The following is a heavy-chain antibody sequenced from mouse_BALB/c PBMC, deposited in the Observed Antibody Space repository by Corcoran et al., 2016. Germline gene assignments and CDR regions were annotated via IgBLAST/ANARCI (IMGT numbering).Heavy chain of an antibody. Sequence: QIQLVQSGPELKKPGATVKISCKASGYTFTNYGMNWVKQAPGKGLKWMGWINTYTGEPTYADDFKGRFAFSLETSASTAYLQINNLKNEDMATYFCAREPYAMDYWGQGTSVTVSS. J-gene: IGHJ4*01. CDR3: AREPYAMDY. CDR2: INTYTGEP. V-gene: IGHV9-1*02. CDR1: GYTFTNYG.